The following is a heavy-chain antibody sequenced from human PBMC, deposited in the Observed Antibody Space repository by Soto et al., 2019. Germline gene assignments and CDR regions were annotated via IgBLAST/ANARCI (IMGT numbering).Heavy chain of an antibody. CDR3: ARIRLSGWYNFDY. D-gene: IGHD6-19*01. J-gene: IGHJ4*02. Sequence: SETLSLTCTVSGGSISNNFWNWVRQPPGKGLEWIGYISYSGGTNYNPSLKSRVTISKDTSKNQVVLTMTNMDPVDTATYYCARIRLSGWYNFDYWGQGTLVTVSS. V-gene: IGHV4-59*01. CDR1: GGSISNNF. CDR2: ISYSGGT.